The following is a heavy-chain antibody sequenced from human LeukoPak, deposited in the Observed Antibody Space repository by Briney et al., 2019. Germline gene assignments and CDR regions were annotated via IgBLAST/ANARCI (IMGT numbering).Heavy chain of an antibody. Sequence: GASVKVSCKASGYTFAGYYMHWVRQAPGQGLEWMGWINPNSGGTNYAQKFQGRVTMTRDTSISTAYMELSRLRSDDTAVYYCARVVQYYDFWSGYSSFDYWGQGTLVNVSS. V-gene: IGHV1-2*02. CDR2: INPNSGGT. J-gene: IGHJ4*02. CDR3: ARVVQYYDFWSGYSSFDY. CDR1: GYTFAGYY. D-gene: IGHD3-3*01.